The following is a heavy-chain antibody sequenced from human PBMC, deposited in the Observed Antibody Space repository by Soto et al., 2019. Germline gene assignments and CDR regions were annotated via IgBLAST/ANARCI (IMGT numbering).Heavy chain of an antibody. CDR2: IWYDGSNK. CDR1: GFTFSSYG. D-gene: IGHD5-18*01. Sequence: PVGSLRLSCAASGFTFSSYGMHCVRQSPGKWLEWVAVIWYDGSNKYYADSVKGRFTISRDNSKNTLYLQMNSLGAEDTAVYYCAREGSEAVDTAKVWSPYYYGMEVLGQGTTHMVSS. CDR3: AREGSEAVDTAKVWSPYYYGMEV. J-gene: IGHJ6*01. V-gene: IGHV3-33*01.